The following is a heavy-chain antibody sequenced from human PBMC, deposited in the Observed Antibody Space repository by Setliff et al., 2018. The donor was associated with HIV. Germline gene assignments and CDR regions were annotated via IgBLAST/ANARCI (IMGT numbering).Heavy chain of an antibody. D-gene: IGHD5-12*01. CDR3: ASAGAWQCNALDI. CDR1: GGTFSSYA. CDR2: IIPISGTA. Sequence: GASVKVSCKASGGTFSSYAISWVRQAPGQGLEWMGGIIPISGTANYAQKFQGRVAMTRDTSTSTVYMELSSLRSEDTAVYYCASAGAWQCNALDIWGQGTMVTVSS. J-gene: IGHJ3*02. V-gene: IGHV1-69*05.